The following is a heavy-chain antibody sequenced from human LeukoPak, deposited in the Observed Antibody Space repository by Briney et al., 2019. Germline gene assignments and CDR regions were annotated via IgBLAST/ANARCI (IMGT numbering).Heavy chain of an antibody. CDR3: ATGHEPRYSSGWYYFDY. V-gene: IGHV1-24*01. Sequence: ASVKVSCKVSGYTLTELSMHWVRQAPGKGLEWMGGFDPEDGETIYAQKFQGRVTMTEDTSTDTAYMELSSLRSEDTAVYYCATGHEPRYSSGWYYFDYWGQGTLVTVSS. CDR1: GYTLTELS. D-gene: IGHD6-19*01. J-gene: IGHJ4*02. CDR2: FDPEDGET.